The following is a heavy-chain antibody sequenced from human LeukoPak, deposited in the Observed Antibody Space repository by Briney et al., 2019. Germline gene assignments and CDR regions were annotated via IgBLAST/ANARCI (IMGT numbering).Heavy chain of an antibody. CDR2: IYYSGST. J-gene: IGHJ3*02. V-gene: IGHV4-59*01. CDR1: GGSIGSYY. CDR3: ARALGKWEPDAFDI. Sequence: SETLSLTCTVSGGSIGSYYWSWIRQPPGKGLEWIGYIYYSGSTNYNPSLKSRVTISVDTSKNQFSLKLSSVTAADTAVYYCARALGKWEPDAFDIWGQGTMVTVSS. D-gene: IGHD1-26*01.